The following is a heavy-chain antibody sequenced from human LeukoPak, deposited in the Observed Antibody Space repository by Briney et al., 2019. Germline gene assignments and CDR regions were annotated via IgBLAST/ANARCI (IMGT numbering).Heavy chain of an antibody. V-gene: IGHV1-69*05. CDR3: ARVQLLLGYYYYYYMDV. D-gene: IGHD2-2*01. CDR2: IIPIFGTA. Sequence: SVEVSCKASGGTFSSYAISWVRQAPGQGLEWMGGIIPIFGTANYAQKFQGRVTITTDESTSTAYMELSSLRSEDTAVYYCARVQLLLGYYYYYYMDVWGKGTTVTVSS. J-gene: IGHJ6*03. CDR1: GGTFSSYA.